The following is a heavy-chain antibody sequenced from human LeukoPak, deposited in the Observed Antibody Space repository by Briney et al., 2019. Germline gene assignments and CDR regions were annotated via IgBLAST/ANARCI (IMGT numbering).Heavy chain of an antibody. Sequence: ASVKVSCKASGYTFSSYAISWVRQAPGQGLEWMGWISAYNGNTNYAQKLRGRVTMTTDTSTSTAYMELRSLRSDDTAVYYCARVPPYYYDSRPTDYWGQGTLVTVSS. CDR3: ARVPPYYYDSRPTDY. CDR2: ISAYNGNT. J-gene: IGHJ4*02. D-gene: IGHD3-22*01. CDR1: GYTFSSYA. V-gene: IGHV1-18*01.